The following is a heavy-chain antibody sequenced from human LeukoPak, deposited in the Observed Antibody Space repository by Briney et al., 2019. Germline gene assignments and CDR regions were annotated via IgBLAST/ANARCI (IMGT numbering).Heavy chain of an antibody. D-gene: IGHD2-2*01. J-gene: IGHJ4*02. Sequence: ASVKVSCKASGYTFTGYYMHWVRQAPGQGLEWMGWINPNSGGTNYAQKFQGRVTMTRDTSISTAYMELSRLRSDDTAVYYCARVLGSYCSSTSCPTGFDYWGQGTLVTVSS. CDR3: ARVLGSYCSSTSCPTGFDY. CDR2: INPNSGGT. V-gene: IGHV1-2*02. CDR1: GYTFTGYY.